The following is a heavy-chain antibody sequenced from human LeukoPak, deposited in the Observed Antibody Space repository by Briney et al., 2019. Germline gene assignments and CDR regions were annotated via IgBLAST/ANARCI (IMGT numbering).Heavy chain of an antibody. CDR2: INPNSGGT. D-gene: IGHD3-16*02. CDR3: ARDFRGGMVSGWFDP. CDR1: GYTFTGYY. Sequence: GASVKVSCKASGYTFTGYYMHWVRQAPGQGLEWMGWINPNSGGTNYAQKFQGRVTMTRDTSISTAYMELSRLRSDDTAVYYCARDFRGGMVSGWFDPWGQGTLVTVSS. J-gene: IGHJ5*02. V-gene: IGHV1-2*02.